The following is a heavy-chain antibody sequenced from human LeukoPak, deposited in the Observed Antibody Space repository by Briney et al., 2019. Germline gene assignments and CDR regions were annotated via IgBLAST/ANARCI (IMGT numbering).Heavy chain of an antibody. V-gene: IGHV3-49*04. CDR3: TGRFLEWLLYSDY. D-gene: IGHD3-3*01. Sequence: PGRSLRLSCTASGFTFGDYAMSWVRQAPGKGLEWVSFIRSKAYGGTTEYAASVKGRFTISRDDSKSIAYLQMNSVKTEDTAVYYCTGRFLEWLLYSDYWGQGTLVTVSS. CDR1: GFTFGDYA. CDR2: IRSKAYGGTT. J-gene: IGHJ4*02.